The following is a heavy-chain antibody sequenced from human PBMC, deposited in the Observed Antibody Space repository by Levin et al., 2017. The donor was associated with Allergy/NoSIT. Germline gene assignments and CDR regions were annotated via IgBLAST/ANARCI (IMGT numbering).Heavy chain of an antibody. CDR1: GFSFSNSG. D-gene: IGHD1-1*01. CDR3: VRDLTTMSGGMDL. V-gene: IGHV3-48*04. J-gene: IGHJ6*02. CDR2: IRPTSEII. Sequence: GGSLRLSCAASGFSFSNSGMNWVRQAPGQGLEWVSYIRPTSEIIHYADSVKGRFTISRDNAKNSLYLQMNSLRVEETAIYYCVRDLTTMSGGMDLWGPRTTVTVSS.